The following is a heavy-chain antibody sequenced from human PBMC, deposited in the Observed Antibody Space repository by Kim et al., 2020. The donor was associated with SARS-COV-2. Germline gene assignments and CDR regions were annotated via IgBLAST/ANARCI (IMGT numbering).Heavy chain of an antibody. J-gene: IGHJ4*02. CDR3: ASIVDTAMVPFPNFDY. Sequence: LKSRITISGDQSKTQFSLKLSSVTAADTAVYYCASIVDTAMVPFPNFDYWGQGTLVTVSS. V-gene: IGHV4-4*02. D-gene: IGHD5-18*01.